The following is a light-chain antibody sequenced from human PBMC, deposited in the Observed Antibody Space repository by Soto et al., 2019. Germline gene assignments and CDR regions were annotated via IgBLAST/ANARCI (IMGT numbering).Light chain of an antibody. CDR2: HAS. J-gene: IGKJ5*01. CDR1: QNITNN. CDR3: QQLLSYPIT. Sequence: DIQMTQSPASVSSSIAERVTITCQASQNITNNLSWYQQEPGKAPNLLIYHASTLQSGVPLRFSGSGSGTSFTLTISSLQPEDFATYYCQQLLSYPITFGQGTRLETK. V-gene: IGKV1-17*01.